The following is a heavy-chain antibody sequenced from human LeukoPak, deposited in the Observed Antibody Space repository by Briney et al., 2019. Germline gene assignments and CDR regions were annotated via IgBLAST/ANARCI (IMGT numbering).Heavy chain of an antibody. V-gene: IGHV3-21*01. D-gene: IGHD7-27*01. CDR2: ISSSSSHI. Sequence: GGSLRLSCAASGFTFSTYSMNWVRQAPGKGLEWVSSISSSSSHIFYADSVKGRFTISRDNAKNSLYLQMNSLRAEDTAVYYCARVGHVGNYFDYWGQGTLVTVSS. CDR3: ARVGHVGNYFDY. J-gene: IGHJ4*02. CDR1: GFTFSTYS.